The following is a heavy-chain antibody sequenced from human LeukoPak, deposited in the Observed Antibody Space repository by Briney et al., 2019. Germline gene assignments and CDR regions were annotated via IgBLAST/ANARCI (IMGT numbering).Heavy chain of an antibody. CDR3: ARVMSGSLTFDY. CDR2: ISSSTSYI. J-gene: IGHJ4*02. V-gene: IGHV3-21*01. CDR1: GFPFNLYT. Sequence: GGSLRLSCAASGFPFNLYTTNWVRQAPGKGLEWVSSISSSTSYIYYADSVKGRFTTSRDNAKNSLFLHMNSLRAEDTAVYFCARVMSGSLTFDYWGQGALVTVSS. D-gene: IGHD3-9*01.